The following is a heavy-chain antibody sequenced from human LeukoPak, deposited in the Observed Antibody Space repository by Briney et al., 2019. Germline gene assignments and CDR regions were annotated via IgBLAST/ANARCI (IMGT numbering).Heavy chain of an antibody. D-gene: IGHD3-22*01. Sequence: GASVKVSCKASGYTFTSYGISWVRQAPGQGLEWMGWISAYNGNTNYAQKLQGRVTMTTDTSTSTAYMELSSLRSEDTAVYYCARDGSSDYYDSSGYSYYFDYWGQGTLVTVSS. CDR3: ARDGSSDYYDSSGYSYYFDY. CDR1: GYTFTSYG. CDR2: ISAYNGNT. J-gene: IGHJ4*02. V-gene: IGHV1-18*01.